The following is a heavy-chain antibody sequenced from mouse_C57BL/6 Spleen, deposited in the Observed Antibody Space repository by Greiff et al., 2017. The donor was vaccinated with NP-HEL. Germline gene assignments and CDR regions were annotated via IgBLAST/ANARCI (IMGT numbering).Heavy chain of an antibody. Sequence: QVQLKESGPGLVAPSQSLSITCTVSRFSLTSYAISWVRQPPGKGLEWLGVIWTGGGTNYNSALKSSLSISKDNSKSQVFLKMNSLQTDDTSRYYCARSPIYYGNPDYFDYWGQGTTLTVSS. CDR1: RFSLTSYA. J-gene: IGHJ2*01. V-gene: IGHV2-9-1*01. D-gene: IGHD2-1*01. CDR2: IWTGGGT. CDR3: ARSPIYYGNPDYFDY.